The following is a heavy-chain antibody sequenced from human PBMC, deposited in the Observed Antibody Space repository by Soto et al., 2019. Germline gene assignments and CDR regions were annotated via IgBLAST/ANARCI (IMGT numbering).Heavy chain of an antibody. CDR1: GFTFSSYD. V-gene: IGHV3-13*01. CDR2: IGTAGDT. D-gene: IGHD6-19*01. J-gene: IGHJ4*02. Sequence: EVQLVESGGGLVQPGGSLRLSCAASGFTFSSYDMHWVRQATGTGLEWVSAIGTAGDTYYPGSVKGRFTISRENAKNSLYLQMNSLRAGDTAVYYCARASGSGWYVDYWGQGTLVTVSS. CDR3: ARASGSGWYVDY.